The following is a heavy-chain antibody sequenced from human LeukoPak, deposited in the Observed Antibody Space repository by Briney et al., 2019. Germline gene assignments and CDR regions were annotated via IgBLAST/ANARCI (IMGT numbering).Heavy chain of an antibody. CDR3: ARVGGNCGGDCQANWFDP. CDR1: SYSISSGYF. V-gene: IGHV4-38-2*02. Sequence: SETLSLTCTVSSYSISSGYFWGWIRQPPGKGLEWIGIIHFGESPYYSPSLESRITISIDTSKNQFSLKVNSVTAADTAVYYCARVGGNCGGDCQANWFDPWGQGTLVTVSS. CDR2: IHFGESP. D-gene: IGHD2-21*02. J-gene: IGHJ5*02.